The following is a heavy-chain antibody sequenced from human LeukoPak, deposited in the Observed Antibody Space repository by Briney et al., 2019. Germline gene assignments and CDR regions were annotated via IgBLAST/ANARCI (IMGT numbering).Heavy chain of an antibody. Sequence: GGSLRLSCAVSGFIFSNYGMYWVRQAPGKGLEWVAFIRFDGSDKYYADSVKGRFTISRDISNNTLDLQMNSRRGEDTAVYYCAKDGVLYYDSWSGYIPRYYYMDVWGKGTTVTVSS. V-gene: IGHV3-30*02. D-gene: IGHD3-3*01. J-gene: IGHJ6*03. CDR2: IRFDGSDK. CDR3: AKDGVLYYDSWSGYIPRYYYMDV. CDR1: GFIFSNYG.